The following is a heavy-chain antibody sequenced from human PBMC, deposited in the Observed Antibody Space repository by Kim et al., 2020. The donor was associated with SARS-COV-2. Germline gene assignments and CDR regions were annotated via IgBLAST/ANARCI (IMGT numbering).Heavy chain of an antibody. D-gene: IGHD2-15*01. CDR3: AREFSAGFVGY. Sequence: TSAQKFMGRVTMTRDTSTSTVYMEISSLRSEDTAVYYCAREFSAGFVGYWGQGTLVTVSS. J-gene: IGHJ4*02. V-gene: IGHV1-46*01.